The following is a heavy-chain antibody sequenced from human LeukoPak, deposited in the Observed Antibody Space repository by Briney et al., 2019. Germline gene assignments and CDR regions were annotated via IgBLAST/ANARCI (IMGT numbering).Heavy chain of an antibody. CDR1: GFTFSSYW. Sequence: GGSLRLSCAASGFTFSSYWMHWVRQAPGKGLVWVSRINSDGSSTSYADSVKGRFTISRDNAKNTLHLQMNSLRAEDMAVYYCARMNYVSSGWGAPFDYWGQGTLVTVSS. V-gene: IGHV3-74*01. CDR3: ARMNYVSSGWGAPFDY. D-gene: IGHD1-7*01. CDR2: INSDGSST. J-gene: IGHJ4*02.